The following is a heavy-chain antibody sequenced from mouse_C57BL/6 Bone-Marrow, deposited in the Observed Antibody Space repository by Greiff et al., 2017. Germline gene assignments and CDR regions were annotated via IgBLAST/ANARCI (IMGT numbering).Heavy chain of an antibody. CDR3: SRGYDYDDAMDY. Sequence: VQLPQPGPELVKPGASVKISCKASGYSFTDYNMNWVKQSNGQSLAWIGVINPNYGTTSYNQKFKDKATLTVDQSSSTAYMQLNSLTSEYSAVYYGSRGYDYDDAMDYWGQGTSVTVSS. D-gene: IGHD2-4*01. CDR2: INPNYGTT. V-gene: IGHV1-39*01. J-gene: IGHJ4*01. CDR1: GYSFTDYN.